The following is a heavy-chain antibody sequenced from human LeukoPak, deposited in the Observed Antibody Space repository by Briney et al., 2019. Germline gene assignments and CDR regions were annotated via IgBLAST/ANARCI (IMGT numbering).Heavy chain of an antibody. CDR2: IYYSGST. J-gene: IGHJ4*02. V-gene: IGHV4-39*01. Sequence: SETLSLTCTVSGGPISSSSYYWGWIRQPPGKGLEWIGSIYYSGSTYYNPSLRSRVTISVDTSKNQFSLKLSSVTAADTAVYYCARLWGIRYFDIYFDYWGQGTLVTVSS. CDR3: ARLWGIRYFDIYFDY. CDR1: GGPISSSSYY. D-gene: IGHD3-9*01.